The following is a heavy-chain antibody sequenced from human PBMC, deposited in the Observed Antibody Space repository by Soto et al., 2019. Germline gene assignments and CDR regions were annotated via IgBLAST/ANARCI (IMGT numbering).Heavy chain of an antibody. CDR3: TTESVATIVDY. CDR1: GFTFSNAW. D-gene: IGHD5-12*01. V-gene: IGHV3-15*01. Sequence: VGSLRLSGAASGFTFSNAWMSWVRQAPGKGLEWVGRIKSKTDGGTTDYAAPVKGRFTISRDDSKNTLYLQMNSLKTEDTAVYYCTTESVATIVDYWGQGTLVTVSS. CDR2: IKSKTDGGTT. J-gene: IGHJ4*02.